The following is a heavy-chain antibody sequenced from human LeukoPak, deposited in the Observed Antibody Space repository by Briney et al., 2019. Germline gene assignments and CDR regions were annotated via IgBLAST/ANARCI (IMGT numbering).Heavy chain of an antibody. CDR3: ARGGHFTIFGVPQGWFDP. J-gene: IGHJ5*02. Sequence: ASVKVSCKASGGTFSSYAISWVRQAPGQGLEWMGGIIPIFGTANYAQKFQGRVTITADESTGTAYMELSSLRSEDTAVYYCARGGHFTIFGVPQGWFDPWGQGTLVTVSS. CDR1: GGTFSSYA. CDR2: IIPIFGTA. D-gene: IGHD3-3*01. V-gene: IGHV1-69*01.